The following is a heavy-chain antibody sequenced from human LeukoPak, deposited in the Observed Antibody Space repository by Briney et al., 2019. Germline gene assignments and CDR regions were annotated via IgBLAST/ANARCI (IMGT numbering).Heavy chain of an antibody. CDR3: AKDRDSSGWYKPNRVAVDY. J-gene: IGHJ4*02. CDR1: GFTFSSYA. CDR2: ISGSGGST. V-gene: IGHV3-23*01. Sequence: GGSLRLSCAASGFTFSSYAMSWVRQAPGKGLEWVSAISGSGGSTYYADSVKGRFTISRDNSKNTLYLQMNSLRAEDTAVYYCAKDRDSSGWYKPNRVAVDYWGQGTLVTVSS. D-gene: IGHD6-19*01.